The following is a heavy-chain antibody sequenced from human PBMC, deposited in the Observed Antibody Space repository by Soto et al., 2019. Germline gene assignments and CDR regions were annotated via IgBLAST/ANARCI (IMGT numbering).Heavy chain of an antibody. CDR3: AREVRGESGFDY. CDR2: ISYDGSNK. CDR1: GFTFSSYA. J-gene: IGHJ4*02. Sequence: GGSLRLSCAASGFTFSSYAMHWVRQAPGKGLEWVAVISYDGSNKYYADSVKGRFTISRDNSKNTLYLQMNSLRAEDTAVYYCAREVRGESGFDYWGQGTLVTVSS. V-gene: IGHV3-30*04. D-gene: IGHD3-10*01.